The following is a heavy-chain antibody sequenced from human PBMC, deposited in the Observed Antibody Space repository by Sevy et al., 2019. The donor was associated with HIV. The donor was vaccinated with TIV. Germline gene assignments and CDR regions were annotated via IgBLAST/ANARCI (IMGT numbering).Heavy chain of an antibody. J-gene: IGHJ4*02. D-gene: IGHD1-26*01. V-gene: IGHV3-30*18. CDR2: ISYDGSNK. CDR1: GFTFSSYG. Sequence: GGSLRLSCAASGFTFSSYGMHWVRQAPGKGLEWVAVISYDGSNKYYAHSVKGRFTISRDNSKNTLYLQMNSLRAEDTAVYYCAKESYGIVGAERSYDYWGQGTLVTVSS. CDR3: AKESYGIVGAERSYDY.